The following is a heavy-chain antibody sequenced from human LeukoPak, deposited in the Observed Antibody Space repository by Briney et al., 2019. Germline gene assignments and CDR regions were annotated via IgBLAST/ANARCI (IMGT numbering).Heavy chain of an antibody. J-gene: IGHJ6*02. Sequence: GRSLRLSCAASGFTFSSCAMHWVRQAPGKGLEWVAVISFDGSNEYYGDSVKGRSTISRDNSKNTVYLEMNSLRVEDTALYYCARKYDLLTGAPDYGMDVWGQGTTVTVSS. CDR3: ARKYDLLTGAPDYGMDV. CDR2: ISFDGSNE. D-gene: IGHD3-9*01. V-gene: IGHV3-30-3*01. CDR1: GFTFSSCA.